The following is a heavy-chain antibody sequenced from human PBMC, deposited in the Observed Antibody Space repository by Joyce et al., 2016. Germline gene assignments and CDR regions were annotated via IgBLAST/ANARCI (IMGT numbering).Heavy chain of an antibody. Sequence: QVQLVQSGAEVKKPGASVKVSCKASGYTFTSYGISWVRQAPGQRVEWMGWITAYNGNTNYEQKLQGRVTMTTDTSTSTAYMELRSLRSDDTAVYYCARDFDQYYDFWSCYYSNDAFDIWGQGTMVTVSS. CDR2: ITAYNGNT. CDR3: ARDFDQYYDFWSCYYSNDAFDI. D-gene: IGHD3-3*01. V-gene: IGHV1-18*01. CDR1: GYTFTSYG. J-gene: IGHJ3*02.